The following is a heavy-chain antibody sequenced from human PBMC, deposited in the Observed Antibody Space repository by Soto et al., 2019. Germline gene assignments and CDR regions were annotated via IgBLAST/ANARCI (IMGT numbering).Heavy chain of an antibody. D-gene: IGHD3-16*01. Sequence: SLILSCAAAWFTFRSYAMHWVRQAPGKGLEWVAFISYDGSDKNYADSVKRRFTISRDNSKNTLYLQMNSLRAEDTAVYFCAKDESQIGGSEYFHNWGQGTLVTVSS. CDR3: AKDESQIGGSEYFHN. CDR1: WFTFRSYA. V-gene: IGHV3-30*18. J-gene: IGHJ1*01. CDR2: ISYDGSDK.